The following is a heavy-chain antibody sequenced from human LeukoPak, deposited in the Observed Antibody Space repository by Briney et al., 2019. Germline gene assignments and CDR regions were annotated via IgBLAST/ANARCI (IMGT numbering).Heavy chain of an antibody. CDR3: ARDQYSGRFDY. J-gene: IGHJ4*02. Sequence: SETLSLTCTVSGGSISNYYWGWIRQPPGKGLECAGYVYYSGNPDYNPSLKSRVTISIDTSKNQFSLKLSSVTAADTAVYYCARDQYSGRFDYWGQGTLVTVSS. D-gene: IGHD1-26*01. V-gene: IGHV4-59*01. CDR2: VYYSGNP. CDR1: GGSISNYY.